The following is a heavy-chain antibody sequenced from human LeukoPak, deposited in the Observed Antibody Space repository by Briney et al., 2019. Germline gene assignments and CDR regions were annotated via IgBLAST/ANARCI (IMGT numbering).Heavy chain of an antibody. J-gene: IGHJ4*02. V-gene: IGHV1-8*01. D-gene: IGHD6-6*01. CDR1: GYTLTSYD. CDR2: MNPNSGNT. CDR3: ARGTGVLSLYSSSVVDY. Sequence: ASVKVSCKASGYTLTSYDINWVRRATGQGLEWMGWMNPNSGNTGYAQKFQGRVTMTRNTSISTAYMELSSLRSEDTAVYYCARGTGVLSLYSSSVVDYWGQGTLVTVSS.